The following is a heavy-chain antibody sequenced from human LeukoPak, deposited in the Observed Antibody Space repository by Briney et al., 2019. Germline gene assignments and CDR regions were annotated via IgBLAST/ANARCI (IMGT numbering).Heavy chain of an antibody. J-gene: IGHJ4*02. CDR2: FDPEDGET. CDR1: GYTLTELS. V-gene: IGHV1-24*01. Sequence: ASVKVSCKVSGYTLTELSMHWVRQAPGKGLEWMGGFDPEDGETIYAQKFQGRVTMTEGTSTDTAYMELSSLRSEDTAVYYCATNGPRLLWFGELSGGDYWGQGTLVTVSS. D-gene: IGHD3-10*01. CDR3: ATNGPRLLWFGELSGGDY.